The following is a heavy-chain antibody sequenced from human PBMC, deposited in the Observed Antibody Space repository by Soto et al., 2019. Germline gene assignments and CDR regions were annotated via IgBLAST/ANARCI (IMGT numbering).Heavy chain of an antibody. Sequence: GGSLRLSCAASGFTFSHYAMSWVRQTPGKGLEWVSTISSSEDDTYFADSVKGRFTISRDNSKNTLTLQMNSLRDEDTAIYYCAKLYSGSLDYFDYWGQGTQVTVSS. J-gene: IGHJ4*02. CDR3: AKLYSGSLDYFDY. D-gene: IGHD1-26*01. CDR2: ISSSEDDT. V-gene: IGHV3-23*01. CDR1: GFTFSHYA.